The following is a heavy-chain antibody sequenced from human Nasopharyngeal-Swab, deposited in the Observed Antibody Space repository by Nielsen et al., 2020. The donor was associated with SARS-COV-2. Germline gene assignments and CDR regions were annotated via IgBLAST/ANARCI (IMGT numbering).Heavy chain of an antibody. D-gene: IGHD3-22*01. CDR3: ARDSSGYWAWYFDL. J-gene: IGHJ2*01. CDR2: NYTSGST. Sequence: SETLSLTCTVSGGSISSGSNYWSWNRQPAGKGLEWIGRNYTSGSTNYNPSLKSRVTISVDTSKNQFSLKLSSVTAADTAVYYCARDSSGYWAWYFDLWGRGTLVTVSS. V-gene: IGHV4-61*02. CDR1: GGSISSGSNY.